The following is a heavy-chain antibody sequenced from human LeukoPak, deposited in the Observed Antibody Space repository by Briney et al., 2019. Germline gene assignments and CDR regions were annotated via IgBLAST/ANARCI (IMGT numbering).Heavy chain of an antibody. CDR3: AKEPYSGSSYYYYYMDV. Sequence: GGSLRLSCAASGFTFSSCAMSWVRQAPGKGLEWVSAISGSGGSTYYADSVKGRFTISRDNSKNTLYLQMNSLRAEDTAVYYCAKEPYSGSSYYYYYMDVWGKGTTVTVSS. CDR1: GFTFSSCA. J-gene: IGHJ6*03. V-gene: IGHV3-23*01. CDR2: ISGSGGST. D-gene: IGHD1-26*01.